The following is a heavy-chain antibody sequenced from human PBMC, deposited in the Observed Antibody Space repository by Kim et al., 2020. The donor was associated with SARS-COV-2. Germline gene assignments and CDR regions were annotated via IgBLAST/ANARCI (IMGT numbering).Heavy chain of an antibody. CDR3: ARVGDGYNLDY. Sequence: TIYNPSLKSRVTISIDTSKNQFSLKLSSVTAADTALYYCARVGDGYNLDYWGQGTLVSVSS. V-gene: IGHV4-59*01. CDR2: T. J-gene: IGHJ4*02. D-gene: IGHD5-12*01.